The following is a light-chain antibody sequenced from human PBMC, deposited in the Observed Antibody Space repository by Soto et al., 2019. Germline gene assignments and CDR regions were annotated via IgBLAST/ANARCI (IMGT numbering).Light chain of an antibody. CDR1: SSDVGGYNY. V-gene: IGLV2-14*01. CDR2: EVS. Sequence: QSALTQPASVSGSPGQSITISCTGTSSDVGGYNYVSWYQQHPGKAPKLMIYEVSNRPSGVSNRFSGSKSGNTGSLTISGLHAEDEADYYCSSYTSSSTPYVVFGGGTKLTVL. CDR3: SSYTSSSTPYVV. J-gene: IGLJ2*01.